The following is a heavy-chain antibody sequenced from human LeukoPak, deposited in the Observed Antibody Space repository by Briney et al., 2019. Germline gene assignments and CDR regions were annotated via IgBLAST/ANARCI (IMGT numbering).Heavy chain of an antibody. CDR1: GGTFSSYA. J-gene: IGHJ4*02. V-gene: IGHV1-69*13. D-gene: IGHD2-2*01. Sequence: SVKVSCKASGGTFSSYAISWVRQAPGQGLEGMGGIIPIFGTANYAQKFQGRVTITADESTSTAYMELSSLRSEDTAVYYCAREYCSSTSCYVRYFDYWGQGTLVTVSS. CDR3: AREYCSSTSCYVRYFDY. CDR2: IIPIFGTA.